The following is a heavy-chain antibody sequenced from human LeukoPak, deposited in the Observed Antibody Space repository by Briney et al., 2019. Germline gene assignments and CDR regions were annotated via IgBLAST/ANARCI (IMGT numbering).Heavy chain of an antibody. Sequence: GGSLRLSCAASGFTFSSYWMHWVRQAPGKGLEWVSYISSSGSTIYYADSVKGRFTISRDNAKNSLYLQMNSLRAEDTAVYYCARDSRSGYSSGWYAGLFDYWGQGTLVTVSS. D-gene: IGHD6-19*01. CDR1: GFTFSSYW. CDR3: ARDSRSGYSSGWYAGLFDY. CDR2: ISSSGSTI. J-gene: IGHJ4*02. V-gene: IGHV3-48*04.